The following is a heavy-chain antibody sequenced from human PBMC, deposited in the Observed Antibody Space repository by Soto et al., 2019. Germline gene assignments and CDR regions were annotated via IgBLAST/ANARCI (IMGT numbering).Heavy chain of an antibody. CDR1: GFTVSSNY. D-gene: IGHD2-15*01. V-gene: IGHV3-53*04. CDR2: IYSGATT. CDR3: ARDRPYCSGGSCYSFDY. Sequence: EVQLVESGGGLVQPGGSLRLSCEASGFTVSSNYMSWVRQAPGKGLEWVAGIYSGATTYYADSVKGQFNISRHNCKNTLYLQKYSLRGEDTAVYYCARDRPYCSGGSCYSFDYRGQGALVTVS. J-gene: IGHJ4*02.